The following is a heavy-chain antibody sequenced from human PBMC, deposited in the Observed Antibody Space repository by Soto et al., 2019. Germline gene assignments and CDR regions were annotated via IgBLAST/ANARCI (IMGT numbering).Heavy chain of an antibody. CDR2: ISAYNGNT. D-gene: IGHD2-21*02. V-gene: IGHV1-18*01. Sequence: GASVKVSCKASGYTFSSYGISWVRQAPGQGLEWMGWISAYNGNTNYAQKLQGRVTMTTDTSTSTAYMELRSLRSDDTAVYYCARDPHIVVVTAIPGDAFDIWGQGTMVTVSS. CDR1: GYTFSSYG. J-gene: IGHJ3*02. CDR3: ARDPHIVVVTAIPGDAFDI.